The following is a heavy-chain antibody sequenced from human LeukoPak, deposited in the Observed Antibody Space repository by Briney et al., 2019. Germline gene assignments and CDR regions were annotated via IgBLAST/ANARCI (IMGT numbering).Heavy chain of an antibody. CDR1: GFIFTDYW. D-gene: IGHD4-11*01. J-gene: IGHJ5*01. V-gene: IGHV3-7*01. CDR2: IKYDGIDK. CDR3: ARLGLRPIDYSNPEFDS. Sequence: GGSLRLSCAASGFIFTDYWMNWVRQAPGKGLEWVAMIKYDGIDKQYLDSVKGRFTISRDNAKNSLYLDMNSLRAEDTAVYYCARLGLRPIDYSNPEFDSWGRGTLVTVSS.